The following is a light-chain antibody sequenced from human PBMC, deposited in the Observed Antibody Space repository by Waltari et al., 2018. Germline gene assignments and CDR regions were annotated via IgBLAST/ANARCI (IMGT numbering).Light chain of an antibody. CDR2: AAS. J-gene: IGKJ5*01. CDR3: QQSYSTLSIT. V-gene: IGKV1-39*01. Sequence: DIQMTQSPSSLSASVGDRVTITCRASQSISSHLNWYQQKPGKAPKLLIYAASTLQIGVPSRFSGRGAGTAFTLTISSLQPEDFATYYCQQSYSTLSITFGQGTRLEI. CDR1: QSISSH.